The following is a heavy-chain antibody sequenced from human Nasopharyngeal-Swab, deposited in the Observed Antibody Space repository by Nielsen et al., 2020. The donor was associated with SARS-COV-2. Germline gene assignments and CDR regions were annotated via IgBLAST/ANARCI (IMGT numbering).Heavy chain of an antibody. D-gene: IGHD2-15*01. V-gene: IGHV3-30-3*01. J-gene: IGHJ5*02. CDR2: ISYDGSNK. Sequence: GESLKISCAASGFTFSSYAMHWVRRAPGKGLEWVAVISYDGSNKYYADSVKGRFTISRDNSKNTLYLQMNSLRAEDTAVYYCARERVAWIVVVVAGREFDPWGQGTLVTVSS. CDR1: GFTFSSYA. CDR3: ARERVAWIVVVVAGREFDP.